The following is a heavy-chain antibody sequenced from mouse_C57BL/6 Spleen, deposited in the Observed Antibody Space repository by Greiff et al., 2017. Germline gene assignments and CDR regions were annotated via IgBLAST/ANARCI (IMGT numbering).Heavy chain of an antibody. Sequence: VQLQQPGAELVMPGASVKLSCKASGYTFTSYWMHWVKQRTEQGLEWIGRLDPEDGETKYAPKFQGKATITADTSSNTAYLQLSSLTSEDTAVYYCAVYYYGSSPHFDYWGQGTTLTVSS. V-gene: IGHV14-2*01. CDR1: GYTFTSYW. CDR3: AVYYYGSSPHFDY. D-gene: IGHD1-1*01. CDR2: LDPEDGET. J-gene: IGHJ2*01.